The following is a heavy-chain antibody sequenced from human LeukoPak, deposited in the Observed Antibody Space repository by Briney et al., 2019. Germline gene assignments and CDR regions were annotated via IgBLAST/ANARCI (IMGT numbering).Heavy chain of an antibody. D-gene: IGHD3-16*02. Sequence: APVKVSCKASGYTFTSYDINWVRQATGQGLEWMGWMNPNSGNTGYAQKFQGRVTMTRNTSISTAYMELSSLRSEDTAVYYCARGGYYDYVWGSYRNYYFDYWGQGTLVTVSS. CDR3: ARGGYYDYVWGSYRNYYFDY. CDR2: MNPNSGNT. J-gene: IGHJ4*02. CDR1: GYTFTSYD. V-gene: IGHV1-8*01.